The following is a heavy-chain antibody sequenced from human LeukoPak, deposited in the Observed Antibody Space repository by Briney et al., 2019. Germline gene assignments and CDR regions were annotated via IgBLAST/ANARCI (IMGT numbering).Heavy chain of an antibody. CDR3: ARDGYSSGWYLYYYYYMDV. V-gene: IGHV1-69*06. CDR2: IIPIFGTA. CDR1: GGTFSSYA. Sequence: ASVKVSCKASGGTFSSYAISWVRQAPGQGLEWMGGIIPIFGTANYAQKFQGRVTITADKSTSTAYMELSSLRSEDTAVYYCARDGYSSGWYLYYYYYMDVWGKGTTVTVSS. D-gene: IGHD6-19*01. J-gene: IGHJ6*03.